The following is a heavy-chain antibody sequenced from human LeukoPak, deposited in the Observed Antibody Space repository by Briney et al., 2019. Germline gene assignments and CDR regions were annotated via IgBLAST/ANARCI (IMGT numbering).Heavy chain of an antibody. J-gene: IGHJ4*02. CDR1: GFTFSSYA. CDR3: AKVSTVWVVPAAILRGSNFDY. Sequence: GGSLRLSCAASGFTFSSYAMSWVRQAPGKGLEWVSAISGSGGSTYYVDSVKGRFTISRDNSKNTLYLQMNSLRAEDTAVYYCAKVSTVWVVPAAILRGSNFDYWGQGTLVTVSS. D-gene: IGHD2-2*02. V-gene: IGHV3-23*01. CDR2: ISGSGGST.